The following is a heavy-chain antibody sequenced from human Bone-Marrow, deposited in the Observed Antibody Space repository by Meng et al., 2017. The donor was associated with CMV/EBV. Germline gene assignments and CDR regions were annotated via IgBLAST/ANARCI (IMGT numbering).Heavy chain of an antibody. Sequence: VYGGSFSGYYWSWIRQPPGKGLEWIGEINHSGSTNYNPSLKSRVTIPVDTSKNQFSLKLSSVTAADTAVYYCARGLGAWNYKYFDYWGQGTLVTVSS. D-gene: IGHD1-7*01. CDR2: INHSGST. CDR3: ARGLGAWNYKYFDY. J-gene: IGHJ4*02. CDR1: GGSFSGYY. V-gene: IGHV4-34*01.